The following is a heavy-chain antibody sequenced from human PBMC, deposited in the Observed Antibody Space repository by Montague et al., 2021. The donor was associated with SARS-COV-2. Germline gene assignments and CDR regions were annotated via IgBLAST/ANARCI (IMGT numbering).Heavy chain of an antibody. D-gene: IGHD3-22*01. CDR2: IYYSGST. Sequence: SETLSLTCTVSGGSISSYYWSWIRQPPGKGLEWIGYIYYSGSTNYNPSLKSRVTISVDTSKNQFSLKLSSVTAADTDVYYCARHGRFSVIVNTPRGAFDIWGQGTMVTVSS. CDR1: GGSISSYY. J-gene: IGHJ3*02. V-gene: IGHV4-59*08. CDR3: ARHGRFSVIVNTPRGAFDI.